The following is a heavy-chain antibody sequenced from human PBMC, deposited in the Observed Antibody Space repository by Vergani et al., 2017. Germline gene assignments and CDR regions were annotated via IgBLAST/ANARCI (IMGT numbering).Heavy chain of an antibody. V-gene: IGHV4-34*01. CDR2: INHSGST. J-gene: IGHJ3*02. Sequence: QVQLQQWGAGLLKPSETLSLTCAVYGGSFSGYYWSWIRQPPGKGLEWIGEINHSGSTNYNPSLKSRVTISVDTSKNQFSLKLSSVTAADTAVYYCALWAVDTAMVTDAVDIWGQGTMVTVSS. CDR3: ALWAVDTAMVTDAVDI. D-gene: IGHD5-18*01. CDR1: GGSFSGYY.